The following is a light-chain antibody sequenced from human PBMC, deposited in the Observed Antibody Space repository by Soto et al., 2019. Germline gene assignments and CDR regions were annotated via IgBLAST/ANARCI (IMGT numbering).Light chain of an antibody. Sequence: EIVLTQSPATLSLSPGERATLSCTASQSVNSYLAWYQHRPGQAPRLLIYDASNRVTGIPDRFSGSGSGTDFTLTISRLEPEDFAVFYCQQYGSSLPWTFGQGTKVDIK. J-gene: IGKJ1*01. CDR3: QQYGSSLPWT. CDR2: DAS. CDR1: QSVNSY. V-gene: IGKV3-20*01.